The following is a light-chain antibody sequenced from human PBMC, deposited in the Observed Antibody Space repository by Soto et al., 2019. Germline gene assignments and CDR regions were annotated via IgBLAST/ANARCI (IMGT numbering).Light chain of an antibody. CDR1: QSVSSSY. J-gene: IGKJ3*01. CDR3: QQYGSSRGVT. CDR2: GAS. Sequence: EIVLTQSPGTLSLSPGERATLSCRASQSVSSSYLAWYQQKPGQAPSLLIYGASSRATGIPDRFSGSGSGTDFTLTISRLEPEDFAVYYCQQYGSSRGVTFGRGTKVDIK. V-gene: IGKV3-20*01.